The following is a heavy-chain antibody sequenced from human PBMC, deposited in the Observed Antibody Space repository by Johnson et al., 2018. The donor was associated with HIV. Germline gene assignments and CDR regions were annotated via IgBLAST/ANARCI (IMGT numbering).Heavy chain of an antibody. D-gene: IGHD5-12*01. J-gene: IGHJ3*02. CDR2: IYSGGTT. Sequence: MQLVESGGSLVQPGGSLRLSCAASGFTFSSYWMSWVRQAPGRGLEWVAVIYSGGTTYYVDSVKGRFTISRDNSKNTLYLQMNSLRAEDTAVYYCARDRPSKWLRSNDDAFDIWGQGTMVTVSS. CDR1: GFTFSSYW. V-gene: IGHV3-66*01. CDR3: ARDRPSKWLRSNDDAFDI.